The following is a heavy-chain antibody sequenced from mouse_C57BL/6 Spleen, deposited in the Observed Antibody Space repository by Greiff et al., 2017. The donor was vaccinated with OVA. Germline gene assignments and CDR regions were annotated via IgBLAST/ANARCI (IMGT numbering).Heavy chain of an antibody. J-gene: IGHJ2*01. CDR3: ARSITTVVATGDY. D-gene: IGHD1-1*01. Sequence: VQLQQSGPELVKPGASVKLSCKASGYTFTSYDINWVKQRPGPGLEWIGWIYPRDGSTKYNEKFKGKATLTVDTSSSTAYMELHSLTSEDSAVYFCARSITTVVATGDYWGQGTTLTVSS. V-gene: IGHV1-85*01. CDR1: GYTFTSYD. CDR2: IYPRDGST.